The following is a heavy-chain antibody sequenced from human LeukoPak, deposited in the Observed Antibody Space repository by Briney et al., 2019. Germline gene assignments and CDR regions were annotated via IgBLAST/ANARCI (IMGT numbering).Heavy chain of an antibody. V-gene: IGHV1-8*02. Sequence: ASVKVSCKASGYXXXXYGISWVRQAPGXXXEWMGWMNPNSGNTGYAQKFQGRVTMTRNTSISTAYMELSSLRSEDTAVYYCARASRRGFDPWGQGTLVTVSS. D-gene: IGHD6-13*01. CDR1: GYXXXXYG. CDR2: MNPNSGNT. CDR3: ARASRRGFDP. J-gene: IGHJ5*02.